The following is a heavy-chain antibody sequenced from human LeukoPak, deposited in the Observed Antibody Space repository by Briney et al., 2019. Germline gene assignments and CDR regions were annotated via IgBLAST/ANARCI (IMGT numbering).Heavy chain of an antibody. CDR2: ISSSSTTI. J-gene: IGHJ4*02. CDR1: GFTLSSYS. V-gene: IGHV3-48*01. CDR3: ARVLHKRNYDSSAYYGY. Sequence: GGSLRLSCAASGFTLSSYSMMWVRPAPGKGLEWVSYISSSSTTIYYADSVKGRFTISRDNAKNSLYLQMNSLRAEDTAVYYCARVLHKRNYDSSAYYGYWGQGTLVTVSS. D-gene: IGHD3-22*01.